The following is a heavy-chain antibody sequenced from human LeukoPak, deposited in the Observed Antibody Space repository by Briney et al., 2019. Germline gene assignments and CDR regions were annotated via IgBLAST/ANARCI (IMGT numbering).Heavy chain of an antibody. CDR1: GGSISTSDYY. CDR3: ARQNYYGSGNYPYYFEY. CDR2: IYYSGSA. V-gene: IGHV4-39*01. J-gene: IGHJ4*02. Sequence: SETLSLTCTVSGGSISTSDYYWGWIRQPPGKGLEWFGSIYYSGSAYYNPSLKSRVTISVDTSKNQFSLKLTSVTAADTAVYYCARQNYYGSGNYPYYFEYWGQGTLVTVSS. D-gene: IGHD3-10*01.